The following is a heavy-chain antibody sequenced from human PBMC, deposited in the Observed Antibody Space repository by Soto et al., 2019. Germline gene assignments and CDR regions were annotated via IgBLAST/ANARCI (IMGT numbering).Heavy chain of an antibody. CDR3: ARASDGYRSGWYVGYFDY. CDR1: GYTFTSYG. J-gene: IGHJ4*02. V-gene: IGHV1-18*04. D-gene: IGHD6-19*01. Sequence: QVQLVQSGGEVKKPGASVKVSCKASGYTFTSYGVSWVRQAPGQGLEWMGWIRAYNGYTNYAQKFQGRVTITTDTSTSTAYMEVRSLIYDDTAVYYCARASDGYRSGWYVGYFDYWGQGTLVTVSS. CDR2: IRAYNGYT.